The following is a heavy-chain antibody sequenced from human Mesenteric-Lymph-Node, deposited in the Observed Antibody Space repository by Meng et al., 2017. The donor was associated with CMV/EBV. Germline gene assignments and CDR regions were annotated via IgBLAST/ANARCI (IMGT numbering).Heavy chain of an antibody. V-gene: IGHV4-34*01. D-gene: IGHD5-12*01. Sequence: LTCAGYGGSFRGYYWSWVRQPPGKGLEWIGESNHSGSTNYNPSLKRRVTISVDTSKNQFSLKLSSVTAADTAVYYCAKGGYSGYARWGQGTLVTVSS. CDR2: SNHSGST. CDR1: GGSFRGYY. CDR3: AKGGYSGYAR. J-gene: IGHJ4*02.